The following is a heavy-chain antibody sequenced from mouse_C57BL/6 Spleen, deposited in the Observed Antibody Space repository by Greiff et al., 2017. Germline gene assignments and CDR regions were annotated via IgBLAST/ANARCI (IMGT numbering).Heavy chain of an antibody. J-gene: IGHJ4*01. CDR3: ARTTTVVAEAMDY. Sequence: QVTLKVSGPGILQSSQTLSLTCSFSGFSLSPSGMGVSWIRQPSGKGLEWLAHIYWDDDKRYNPSLKSRLTISKETSRNQVFLKITSVDTADTATYYCARTTTVVAEAMDYWGQGTSVTVSS. D-gene: IGHD1-1*01. CDR2: IYWDDDK. V-gene: IGHV8-12*01. CDR1: GFSLSPSGMG.